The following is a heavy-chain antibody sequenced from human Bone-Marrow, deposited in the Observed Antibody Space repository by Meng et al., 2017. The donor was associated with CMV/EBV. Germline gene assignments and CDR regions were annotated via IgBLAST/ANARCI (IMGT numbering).Heavy chain of an antibody. D-gene: IGHD2-2*02. J-gene: IGHJ6*02. Sequence: GESLKISCAASGFTVSSYWMHWVRQAPGKGLVWVSRINSDGSSTSYADSVKGRFTISRDNAKNTLYLQMNSVRAEDTAVYYCARDPYCSSTSCYMGGSGWYYHYYGMDVWGQGTTVTVSS. CDR3: ARDPYCSSTSCYMGGSGWYYHYYGMDV. V-gene: IGHV3-74*01. CDR2: INSDGSST. CDR1: GFTVSSYW.